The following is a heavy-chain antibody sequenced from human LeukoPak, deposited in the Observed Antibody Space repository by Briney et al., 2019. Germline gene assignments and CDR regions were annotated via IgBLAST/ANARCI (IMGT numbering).Heavy chain of an antibody. CDR1: GYTFTSYG. Sequence: ASVKVSCKASGYTFTSYGISWVRQAPGQGLEWMGWISAYNGNTNYAQKLQGRVTMTTDTSTSTAYMELRSLRSDDTAVYYCARDVYRIVGATILYGMDVWGQGTTVTVSS. CDR3: ARDVYRIVGATILYGMDV. D-gene: IGHD1-26*01. V-gene: IGHV1-18*01. CDR2: ISAYNGNT. J-gene: IGHJ6*02.